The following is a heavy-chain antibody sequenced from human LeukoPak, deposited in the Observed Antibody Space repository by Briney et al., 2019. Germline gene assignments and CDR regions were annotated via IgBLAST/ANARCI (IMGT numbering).Heavy chain of an antibody. CDR1: GGTFSSYA. CDR3: ASYQQWLVKGTFDY. CDR2: IIPIFGTA. J-gene: IGHJ4*02. Sequence: SVKVSCKASGGTFSSYAISWVRQAPGQGLEWMGGIIPIFGTANYAQKFQGRITITADESTSTAYMELSSLRSEDTAVYYCASYQQWLVKGTFDYWGQGTLVTVSS. V-gene: IGHV1-69*01. D-gene: IGHD6-19*01.